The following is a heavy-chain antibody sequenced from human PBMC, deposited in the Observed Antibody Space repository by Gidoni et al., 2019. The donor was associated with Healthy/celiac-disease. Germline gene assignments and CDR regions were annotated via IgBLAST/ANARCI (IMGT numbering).Heavy chain of an antibody. Sequence: QVQLVESGGGVVQPGRSLRLPCAASGFTFSSYGMHWVRQAPGKGLEWVAVIWYDGSNKYYADSVKGRFTISRDNSKNTLYLQMNSLRAEDTAVYYCARGEEYYFDYWGQGTLVTVSS. CDR1: GFTFSSYG. V-gene: IGHV3-33*01. J-gene: IGHJ4*02. CDR3: ARGEEYYFDY. CDR2: IWYDGSNK.